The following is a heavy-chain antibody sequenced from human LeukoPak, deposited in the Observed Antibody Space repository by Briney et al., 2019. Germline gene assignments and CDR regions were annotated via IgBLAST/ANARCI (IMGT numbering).Heavy chain of an antibody. V-gene: IGHV4-39*01. CDR3: ARRPYGDYRYYFDY. J-gene: IGHJ4*02. CDR1: GGSISSSSYY. CDR2: IYYSGST. D-gene: IGHD4-17*01. Sequence: PSETLSLTCTVSGGSISSSSYYWGWIRQPPGKGLEWIGSIYYSGSTYYNPSLKSRVTISVDTSKNQFSPKLSSVTAADTAVYYCARRPYGDYRYYFDYWGQGTLVTVSS.